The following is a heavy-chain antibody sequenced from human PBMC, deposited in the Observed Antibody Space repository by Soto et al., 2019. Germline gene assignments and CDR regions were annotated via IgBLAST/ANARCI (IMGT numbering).Heavy chain of an antibody. CDR2: IWYDGSNK. Sequence: TGGSLRLSCAASGFTFSSYGMHWVRQAPGKGLEWVAVIWYDGSNKYYADSVKGRFTISRDNSKNTLYLQMNSLRAEDTAVYYCARGAPYLRYFDWYSTYYGMDVWGQGTTVTVSS. CDR1: GFTFSSYG. J-gene: IGHJ6*02. V-gene: IGHV3-33*01. D-gene: IGHD3-9*01. CDR3: ARGAPYLRYFDWYSTYYGMDV.